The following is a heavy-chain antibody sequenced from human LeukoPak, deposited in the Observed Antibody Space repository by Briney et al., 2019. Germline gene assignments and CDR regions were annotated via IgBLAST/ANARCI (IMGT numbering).Heavy chain of an antibody. CDR2: ISSSSSYI. CDR3: ARDSRAYCGGDCYLDY. CDR1: GFTFSSYS. V-gene: IGHV3-21*01. D-gene: IGHD2-21*02. Sequence: GGSLRLSCAASGFTFSSYSMNWVRQAPGKGLEWVSSISSSSSYIYYADSVKGRFTISRDNAKNSLYLQMNSLRAEDTAVYYCARDSRAYCGGDCYLDYWGQGTLVTVSS. J-gene: IGHJ4*02.